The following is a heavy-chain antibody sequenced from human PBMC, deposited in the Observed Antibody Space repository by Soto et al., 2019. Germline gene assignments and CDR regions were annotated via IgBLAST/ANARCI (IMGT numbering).Heavy chain of an antibody. CDR2: ISAYNGNT. D-gene: IGHD6-19*01. Sequence: ASVKLSCPASGSTFTSSGISWVRQATGQGLEWMGWISAYNGNTNYAQKLQGRVTMTTDTSTSTAYMELRSLRSDDTAVYYCASGRRGSGWPCDYWGQGTLVTGSA. V-gene: IGHV1-18*04. CDR1: GSTFTSSG. J-gene: IGHJ4*02. CDR3: ASGRRGSGWPCDY.